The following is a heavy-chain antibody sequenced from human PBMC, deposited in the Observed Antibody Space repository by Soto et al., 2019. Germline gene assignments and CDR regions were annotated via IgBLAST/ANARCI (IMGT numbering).Heavy chain of an antibody. CDR3: ARGNAYCSGGSCYSVGVYFDY. V-gene: IGHV4-34*01. CDR1: GGSFSGYY. Sequence: PSETLSLTCAVYGGSFSGYYWSWIRQPPGKGLEWIGEINHSGSTNYNPSLKSRVTISVDTSKNQFSLKLSSVTAADTAVYYCARGNAYCSGGSCYSVGVYFDYWGQGTLVTVSS. CDR2: INHSGST. D-gene: IGHD2-15*01. J-gene: IGHJ4*02.